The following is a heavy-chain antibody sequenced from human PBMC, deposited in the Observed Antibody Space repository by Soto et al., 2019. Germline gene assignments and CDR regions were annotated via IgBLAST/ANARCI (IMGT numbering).Heavy chain of an antibody. D-gene: IGHD3-22*01. J-gene: IGHJ4*02. Sequence: GGSLRLSCAASGLTFSSYAMHWVRQAPGKGLEWVAVISYDGSNKYYADSVKGRFTISRDNSKNTLYLQMNSLRAEDTAVYYCASGNLWYYDSSGYSTAPGYWGQGTLVTVSS. CDR1: GLTFSSYA. V-gene: IGHV3-30-3*01. CDR3: ASGNLWYYDSSGYSTAPGY. CDR2: ISYDGSNK.